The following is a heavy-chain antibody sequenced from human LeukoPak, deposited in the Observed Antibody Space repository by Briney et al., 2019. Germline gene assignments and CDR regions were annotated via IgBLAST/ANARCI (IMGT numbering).Heavy chain of an antibody. D-gene: IGHD6-13*01. Sequence: PGGSLRLSCAASGFTFSSYAMSWVRQAPGKGLEWVSGISYGGGSTDYADSVKGRFTVSRDSSQNTLYLQMNSLRADDTAVYYCAKPMDTYFIAAAGGAFDVWGQGTMVTVSS. CDR2: ISYGGGST. J-gene: IGHJ3*01. V-gene: IGHV3-23*01. CDR1: GFTFSSYA. CDR3: AKPMDTYFIAAAGGAFDV.